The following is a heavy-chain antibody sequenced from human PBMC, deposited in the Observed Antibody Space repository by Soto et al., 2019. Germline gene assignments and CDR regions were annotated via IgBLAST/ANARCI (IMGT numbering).Heavy chain of an antibody. CDR1: GFTVSNNY. J-gene: IGHJ4*02. Sequence: EVQLVESGGGLVQPGGSLRLSCAASGFTVSNNYTRWVRQAPGKGLVWVSLIYSGGATYYADSVKGRFTISRDNSKNTLYLQMNSLRAEDTAVYYCARDGTYNWVGGQGILVTVSS. CDR3: ARDGTYNWV. D-gene: IGHD1-1*01. CDR2: IYSGGAT. V-gene: IGHV3-66*01.